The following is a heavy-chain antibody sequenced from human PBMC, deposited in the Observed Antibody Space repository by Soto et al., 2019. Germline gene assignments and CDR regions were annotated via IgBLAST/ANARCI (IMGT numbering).Heavy chain of an antibody. V-gene: IGHV1-8*01. D-gene: IGHD6-6*01. CDR2: MNPNSGNT. CDR1: GYTFTSYD. CDR3: ARVGAARRRFNWFDP. J-gene: IGHJ5*02. Sequence: GASVKVSCKASGYTFTSYDINWVRQATGQGLEWMGWMNPNSGNTGYAQKFQGRVTMTRNTSISTAYMELSSLRSEDTAVYYCARVGAARRRFNWFDPWGQGTLVTVPQ.